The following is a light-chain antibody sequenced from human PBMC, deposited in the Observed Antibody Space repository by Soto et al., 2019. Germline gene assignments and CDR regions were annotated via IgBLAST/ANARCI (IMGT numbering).Light chain of an antibody. CDR2: YDD. CDR3: AAWDDSLNGWV. J-gene: IGLJ3*02. Sequence: QAVLTQPPSASEAPRQRVTISCSGSSSNIGTNGVNWYQQLPGKAPKLLIYYDDLLPSGVSDRFSGSKSGTSAFLAISGLQSEDEADYYCAAWDDSLNGWVFGGGTQLTVL. V-gene: IGLV1-36*01. CDR1: SSNIGTNG.